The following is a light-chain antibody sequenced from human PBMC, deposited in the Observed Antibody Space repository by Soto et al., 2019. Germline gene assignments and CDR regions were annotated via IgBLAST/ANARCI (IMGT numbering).Light chain of an antibody. CDR2: GAS. Sequence: DVVLTQSPDSLAVSLGERATINCKSSHNVLYSSNNKNYLAWYQQKPGQAPRLLIYGASSRATVIPDRFSGSGSGTDFTLTISRLEPEDFAVYYCQQYGASPRTFGQGTKVDIK. J-gene: IGKJ1*01. CDR1: HNVLYSSNNKNY. CDR3: QQYGASPRT. V-gene: IGKV4-1*01.